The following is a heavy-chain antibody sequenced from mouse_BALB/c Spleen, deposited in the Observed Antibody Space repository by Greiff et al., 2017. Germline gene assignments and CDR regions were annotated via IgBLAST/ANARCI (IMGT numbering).Heavy chain of an antibody. Sequence: VKLQESGAELARPGASVKLSCKASGYTFTSYWMQWVKQRPGQGLEWIGAIYPGDGDTRYTQKFKGKATLTADKSSSTAYMQLSSLASEDSAVYYCARENWGQGTLVTVSA. J-gene: IGHJ3*01. CDR3: AREN. V-gene: IGHV1-87*01. CDR1: GYTFTSYW. CDR2: IYPGDGDT.